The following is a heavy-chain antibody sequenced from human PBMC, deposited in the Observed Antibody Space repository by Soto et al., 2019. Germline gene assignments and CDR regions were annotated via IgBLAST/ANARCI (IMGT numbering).Heavy chain of an antibody. J-gene: IGHJ5*01. CDR1: GFAFSHYG. CDR2: ISSSGIRT. D-gene: IGHD6-6*01. CDR3: AKGGGVFLDS. V-gene: IGHV3-23*01. Sequence: EVQLLESGGGLVQPGGSPRLSCAASGFAFSHYGINWVRQAPGKGLEWVSGISSSGIRTYYAHSVRGRFTIARDNSKNAVYLLMDRLTAEDTALYYGAKGGGVFLDSWGHGTLVTVSS.